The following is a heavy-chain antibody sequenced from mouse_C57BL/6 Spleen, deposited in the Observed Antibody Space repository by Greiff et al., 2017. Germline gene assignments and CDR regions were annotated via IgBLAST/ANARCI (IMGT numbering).Heavy chain of an antibody. CDR2: IYPGSGST. CDR1: GYTFTSYW. CDR3: ARGWDAVWYFDV. V-gene: IGHV1-55*01. D-gene: IGHD4-1*01. J-gene: IGHJ1*01. Sequence: VQLQQPGAELVKPGASVKMSCKASGYTFTSYWITWVKQRPGQGLEWIGDIYPGSGSTNYNEKFKSKATLTVDTSSSTAYMQLSSLTSEDSAVYYCARGWDAVWYFDVWGPGTPVTVSS.